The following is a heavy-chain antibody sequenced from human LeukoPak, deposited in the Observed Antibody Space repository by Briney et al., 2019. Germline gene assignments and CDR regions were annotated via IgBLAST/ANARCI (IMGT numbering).Heavy chain of an antibody. CDR1: GGSISSSSYY. CDR2: IYYSGST. Sequence: TPSETLSLTCTVSGGSISSSSYYWGWIRQPPGKGLEWIGSIYYSGSTYYNPSLKSRVTISVDTSKNQFSLKVTSMTAADTAVYYCARIFGSGSLDYWGQGTLVTVSS. CDR3: ARIFGSGSLDY. D-gene: IGHD3-10*01. J-gene: IGHJ4*02. V-gene: IGHV4-39*07.